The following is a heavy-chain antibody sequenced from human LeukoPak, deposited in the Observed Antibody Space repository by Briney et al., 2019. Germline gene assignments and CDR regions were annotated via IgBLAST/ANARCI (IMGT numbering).Heavy chain of an antibody. D-gene: IGHD1-14*01. V-gene: IGHV1-46*01. CDR3: ARVGPWVNPDYYYYYMDV. Sequence: ASVKVSCKASGYTFTNYYMHWVRQAPGQGLEWMGIINPSGGSTSYAQKFQGRITMTRDLSTSTVYMEVSSLRSGDTAVYYCARVGPWVNPDYYYYYMDVWGKGTTVTVSS. CDR2: INPSGGST. J-gene: IGHJ6*03. CDR1: GYTFTNYY.